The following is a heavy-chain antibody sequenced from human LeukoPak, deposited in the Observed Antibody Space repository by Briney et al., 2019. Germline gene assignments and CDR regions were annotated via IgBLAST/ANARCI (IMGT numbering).Heavy chain of an antibody. CDR2: IYTSGST. Sequence: SETLSLACTVSGASISSYYWSWIRRPAGKGLEWIGRIYTSGSTNYNPSLKSRVTMSVDTSKNQFSLKLSSVTAADTAVYYCARGGYSSGWWDYWGQGTLVTVSS. D-gene: IGHD6-19*01. V-gene: IGHV4-4*07. J-gene: IGHJ4*02. CDR3: ARGGYSSGWWDY. CDR1: GASISSYY.